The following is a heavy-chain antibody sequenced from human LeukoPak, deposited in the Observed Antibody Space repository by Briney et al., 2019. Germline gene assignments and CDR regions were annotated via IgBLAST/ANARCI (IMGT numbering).Heavy chain of an antibody. CDR1: GYTFTGYY. CDR2: INPNSGAT. J-gene: IGHJ4*01. Sequence: ASVKVSCKASGYTFTGYYMHWVRQAPGQGLEWMGWINPNSGATRYAQSFQARVTMTRDTSIASSCMELTGLESDDTAVYYCARGRRILGGPENAGDFFDFWGQGSLVTVSS. V-gene: IGHV1-2*02. CDR3: ARGRRILGGPENAGDFFDF. D-gene: IGHD3-16*01.